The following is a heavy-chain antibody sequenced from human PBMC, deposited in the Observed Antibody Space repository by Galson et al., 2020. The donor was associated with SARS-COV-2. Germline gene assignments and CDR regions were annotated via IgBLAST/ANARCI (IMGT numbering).Heavy chain of an antibody. CDR3: ARGVPGY. V-gene: IGHV4-34*01. Sequence: SETLSLTCAVYAGSFSGYKWSWIRQTQGRGLEWIGEITHSGSTNYNPSLKSRLTISVDTSKSQFSLKLTSVTAADTAIYYCARGVPGYWGQGSLVTVSS. CDR2: ITHSGST. CDR1: AGSFSGYK. J-gene: IGHJ4*02.